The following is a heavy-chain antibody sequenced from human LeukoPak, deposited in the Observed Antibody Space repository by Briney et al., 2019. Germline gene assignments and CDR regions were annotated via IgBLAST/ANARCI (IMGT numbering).Heavy chain of an antibody. V-gene: IGHV4/OR15-8*01. CDR3: AREGYSSGWYLDY. D-gene: IGHD6-19*01. CDR2: IYHSGST. Sequence: SETLSLTCSVSGGTISSYYWSWVRQPPGKGLEWIGEIYHSGSTNYNPSLKSRVTISVDKSKNQFSLKLSSVTAADTAVYYCAREGYSSGWYLDYWGQGTLVTVSS. J-gene: IGHJ4*02. CDR1: GGTISSYYW.